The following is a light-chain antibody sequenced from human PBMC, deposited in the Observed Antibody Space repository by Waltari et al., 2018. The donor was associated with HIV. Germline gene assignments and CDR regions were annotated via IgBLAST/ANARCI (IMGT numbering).Light chain of an antibody. Sequence: QSVLTQPPSVSGAPGQRVTIFCPGRISHIGASHAVHCSQHLPGNAPKVVIFDNIDRPAGVPARFSGSRSGTSASLAINELRAEDEADYYCHSHAGNLGVFGGGTKVTVL. CDR3: HSHAGNLGV. CDR1: ISHIGASHA. V-gene: IGLV1-40*01. CDR2: DNI. J-gene: IGLJ3*02.